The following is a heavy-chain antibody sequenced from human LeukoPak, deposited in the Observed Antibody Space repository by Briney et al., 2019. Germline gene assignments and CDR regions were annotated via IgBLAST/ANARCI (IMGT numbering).Heavy chain of an antibody. CDR3: ARLVTAATGNCFDP. D-gene: IGHD1-7*01. J-gene: IGHJ5*02. CDR1: GGPFSGYY. CDR2: IHKSGNT. V-gene: IGHV4-34*01. Sequence: SETLSLTCAASGGPFSGYYWNWIRQPPGKGLEWIGSIHKSGNTYYTASLKSRVTISVDTSKNQFSLKLTSATATDTAVYYCARLVTAATGNCFDPWGQGTLVTVSS.